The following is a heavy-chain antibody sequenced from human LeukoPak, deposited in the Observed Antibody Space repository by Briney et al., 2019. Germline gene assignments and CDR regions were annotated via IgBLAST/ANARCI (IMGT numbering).Heavy chain of an antibody. V-gene: IGHV3-9*01. CDR1: GFTFDDYA. J-gene: IGHJ5*02. Sequence: GRSLRLSCAASGFTFDDYAMHWVRQAPGKGLEWVSGISWNSGSIGYADSVKGRFTISRDNAKNSLYLQMNSLRAEDTALYYCAKDKAVATINGGFDPWDQGTLVTVSS. CDR3: AKDKAVATINGGFDP. CDR2: ISWNSGSI. D-gene: IGHD5-12*01.